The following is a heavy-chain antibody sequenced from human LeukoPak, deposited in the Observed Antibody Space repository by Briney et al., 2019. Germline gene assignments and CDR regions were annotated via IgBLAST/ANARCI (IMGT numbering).Heavy chain of an antibody. D-gene: IGHD3-22*01. J-gene: IGHJ5*02. Sequence: ASVKVSCKASGYTFTSYGISWVRQAPGQGLEWMGWFSAYNGNTNYAQKLQGRVTMTTDTSTSTAYMELRSLRSDDTAVYYCARDLRQGGYYYNWFDPWGQGTLVTVSS. CDR2: FSAYNGNT. V-gene: IGHV1-18*01. CDR1: GYTFTSYG. CDR3: ARDLRQGGYYYNWFDP.